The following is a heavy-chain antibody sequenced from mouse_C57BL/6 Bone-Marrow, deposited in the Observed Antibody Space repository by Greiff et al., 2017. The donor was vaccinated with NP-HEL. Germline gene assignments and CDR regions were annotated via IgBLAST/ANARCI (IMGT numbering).Heavy chain of an antibody. CDR1: GYTFTSYW. CDR3: ASEGYYYDSFDY. D-gene: IGHD1-1*01. Sequence: QVQLQQSGAELAKPGASVKLSCKASGYTFTSYWMHWVKQRPGQGLEWIGYINPSSGYTKYNQKFKDKATLTADKSYNTAYMQLSSLTYEDSAVYYCASEGYYYDSFDYWGQGTTLTVSS. CDR2: INPSSGYT. J-gene: IGHJ2*01. V-gene: IGHV1-7*01.